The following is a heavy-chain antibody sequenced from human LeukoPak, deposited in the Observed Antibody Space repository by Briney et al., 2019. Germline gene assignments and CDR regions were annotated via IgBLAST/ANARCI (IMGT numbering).Heavy chain of an antibody. CDR3: ARRRNNDFDY. CDR2: ISGSSSDI. J-gene: IGHJ4*02. CDR1: GFTFSSYA. Sequence: PGGTLRLSCAASGFTFSSYAMSWVRQAPGKGLEWVSSISGSSSDIYYADSVKGRFTISRDNAKNSLYLQMNSLRAEDTAVYYCARRRNNDFDYWGQGTLVTVSS. D-gene: IGHD2-8*01. V-gene: IGHV3-21*01.